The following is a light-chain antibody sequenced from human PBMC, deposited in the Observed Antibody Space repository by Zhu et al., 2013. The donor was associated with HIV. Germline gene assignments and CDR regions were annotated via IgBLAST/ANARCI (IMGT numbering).Light chain of an antibody. V-gene: IGKV3-20*01. J-gene: IGKJ1*01. Sequence: EIVMTQSPATLSVSPGERATLSCRASQSVSSNLVWYQQRPGQAPRLLIYGASTRATGIPDKFSGSGSGTDFTLAINRLEPEDFAVYYCQQYGSSPRTFGQGTKVEIK. CDR3: QQYGSSPRT. CDR2: GAS. CDR1: QSVSSN.